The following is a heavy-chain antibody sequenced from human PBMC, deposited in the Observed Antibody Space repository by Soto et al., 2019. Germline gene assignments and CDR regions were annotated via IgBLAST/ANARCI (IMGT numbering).Heavy chain of an antibody. CDR2: ISSYNGNT. Sequence: QVQLVQSGAEVKKPGASVKVSCKASGYTFANYGISWVRQAPGQGLEWMGWISSYNGNTIYARKFQGRVPMTTDTSATTAYMELRSLSSDDTAVDYCARDRTPDYWGQGTLVTVSS. CDR1: GYTFANYG. D-gene: IGHD2-2*01. CDR3: ARDRTPDY. J-gene: IGHJ4*02. V-gene: IGHV1-18*01.